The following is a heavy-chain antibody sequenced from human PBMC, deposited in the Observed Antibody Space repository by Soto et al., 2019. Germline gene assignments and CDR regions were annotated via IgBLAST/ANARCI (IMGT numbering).Heavy chain of an antibody. V-gene: IGHV1-69*06. Sequence: QVRLVQSGAEVKKPGSSVKVSCKASGDTFTTNSLNWVRQAPGQGLEWMGGIIPVVGTTKYAQKYKDRVTITGDKSTNTAYMDLSSLRSDDTAVYYCARGLLYATTYVDYWGQGTPVTVSS. CDR3: ARGLLYATTYVDY. J-gene: IGHJ4*02. CDR2: IIPVVGTT. CDR1: GDTFTTNS. D-gene: IGHD2-8*01.